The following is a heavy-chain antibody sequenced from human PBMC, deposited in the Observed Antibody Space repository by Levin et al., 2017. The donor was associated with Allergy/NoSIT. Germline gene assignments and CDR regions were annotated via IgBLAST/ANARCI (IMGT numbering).Heavy chain of an antibody. Sequence: GSLRLSCEASGFAFSTYEMTWVRQAPGKGLEWVSYIDEGGDTLYYADSVKGRFTISRDNAKNSLFLQMSSLRAEDTAIYYCASGPISNYWGQGTLVTVSS. V-gene: IGHV3-48*03. J-gene: IGHJ4*02. D-gene: IGHD5-24*01. CDR1: GFAFSTYE. CDR2: IDEGGDTL. CDR3: ASGPISNY.